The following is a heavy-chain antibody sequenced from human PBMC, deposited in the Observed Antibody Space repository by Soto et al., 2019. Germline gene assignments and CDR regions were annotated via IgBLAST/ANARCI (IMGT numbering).Heavy chain of an antibody. CDR2: MSHSGGT. CDR3: ARVERVTATTVVDAFEI. CDR1: GGFVTSGSYY. J-gene: IGHJ3*02. V-gene: IGHV4-34*01. Sequence: QVQLQQWGAGLLKPSETLSLTCAVYGGFVTSGSYYWSWIRQPPGKGLEWIGEMSHSGGTHFNPSLKSRVTISVDTSKNQFTLKMSSVNAAYTALYYCARVERVTATTVVDAFEIWGPGTMVTVSS. D-gene: IGHD2-21*02.